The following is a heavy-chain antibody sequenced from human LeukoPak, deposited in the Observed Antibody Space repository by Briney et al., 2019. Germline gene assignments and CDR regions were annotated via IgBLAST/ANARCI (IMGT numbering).Heavy chain of an antibody. CDR2: IYYSGST. CDR3: ARLRDYYDSSGYSFDY. D-gene: IGHD3-22*01. V-gene: IGHV4-59*08. CDR1: GGSISSYY. Sequence: SETLSLTCTVSGGSISSYYWSWIRQPPGKGLEWIGNIYYSGSTNYNPSLKSRVTISVDTSKNQFSLKLSSVTAADTAVYYCARLRDYYDSSGYSFDYWGQGTLVTVSS. J-gene: IGHJ4*02.